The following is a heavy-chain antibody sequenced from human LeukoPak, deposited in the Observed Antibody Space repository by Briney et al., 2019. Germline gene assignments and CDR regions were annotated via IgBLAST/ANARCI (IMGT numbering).Heavy chain of an antibody. V-gene: IGHV3-48*01. Sequence: GGSLRLSCAASGFTFSSYSMNWVRQAQGKGLEWVSYISSSSSTIYYADSVKGRFTISRDNAKNSLYLQMNSLRAEDTAVYYCARDSGYSGSPDYYYYYMDVWGKGTTVTVSS. CDR3: ARDSGYSGSPDYYYYYMDV. CDR1: GFTFSSYS. CDR2: ISSSSSTI. D-gene: IGHD1-26*01. J-gene: IGHJ6*03.